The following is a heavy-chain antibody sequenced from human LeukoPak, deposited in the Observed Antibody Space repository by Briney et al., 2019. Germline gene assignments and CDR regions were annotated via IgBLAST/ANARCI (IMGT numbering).Heavy chain of an antibody. Sequence: GGSLRLSCAASGFTVSSNYMSWVRQAPGKGLEWVSVIYSGGSTYYADSVKGRFTISRDNSKNTLYLQMNSLRAEDTAVYYCAKILGGDYYDSSGPYYFDYWGQGTLVTVSS. D-gene: IGHD3-22*01. CDR3: AKILGGDYYDSSGPYYFDY. J-gene: IGHJ4*02. V-gene: IGHV3-66*01. CDR2: IYSGGST. CDR1: GFTVSSNY.